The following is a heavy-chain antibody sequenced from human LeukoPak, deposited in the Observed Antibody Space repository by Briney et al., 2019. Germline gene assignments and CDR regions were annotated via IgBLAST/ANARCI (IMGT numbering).Heavy chain of an antibody. CDR3: ARGSHDYSNYNYYYYYMDV. CDR2: IIPIFGTA. V-gene: IGHV1-69*05. Sequence: ASVKVSCKASGGTFSSYAISWVRHAPGQGLEWMGGIIPIFGTANYAQKFQGRVTITTDESTSTAYMELSSLRSEDTAVYYCARGSHDYSNYNYYYYYMDVWGKGTTVTVSS. J-gene: IGHJ6*03. D-gene: IGHD4-11*01. CDR1: GGTFSSYA.